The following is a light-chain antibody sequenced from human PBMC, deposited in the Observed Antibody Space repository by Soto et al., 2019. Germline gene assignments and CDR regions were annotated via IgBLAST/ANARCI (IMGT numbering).Light chain of an antibody. J-gene: IGKJ1*01. V-gene: IGKV3-20*01. CDR1: QNVANY. CDR3: QQYGSSPLT. CDR2: ESS. Sequence: ILLTQSPATLSLSPGERATLSCRASQNVANYLDWYQQKPGQAPRLLIYESSNRATGIAARFSGSGSGTDFTLTISRLAPEDFEVYYCQQYGSSPLTFGQGTKVDIK.